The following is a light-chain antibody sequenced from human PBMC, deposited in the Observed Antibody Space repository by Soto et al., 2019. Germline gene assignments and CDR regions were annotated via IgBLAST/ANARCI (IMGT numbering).Light chain of an antibody. J-gene: IGKJ5*01. Sequence: EIVMAQSPATLSVSPGERATVSCRASQSVSSNLAWYQQKPGQAPRLLIYGASTRATGIPARFSGSGSGTEFTLTISSLQSEDFAFYYCQQYNNWPLTFGQGTRLEIK. CDR2: GAS. V-gene: IGKV3-15*01. CDR1: QSVSSN. CDR3: QQYNNWPLT.